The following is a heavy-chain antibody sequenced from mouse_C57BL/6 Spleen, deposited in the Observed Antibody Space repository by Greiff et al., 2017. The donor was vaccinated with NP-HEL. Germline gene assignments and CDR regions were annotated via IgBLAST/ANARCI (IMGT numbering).Heavy chain of an antibody. CDR3: ARLLRAMDY. D-gene: IGHD1-1*01. Sequence: VQLQQSGAELVRPGTSVKVSCKASGYAFTNYLIEWVKQRPGQGLEWIGVINPGSGGTNYNEKFKGKATLTADKSSSTAYMQLSSLTSEDSAVYFCARLLRAMDYWGQGTSVTVSS. J-gene: IGHJ4*01. CDR2: INPGSGGT. CDR1: GYAFTNYL. V-gene: IGHV1-54*01.